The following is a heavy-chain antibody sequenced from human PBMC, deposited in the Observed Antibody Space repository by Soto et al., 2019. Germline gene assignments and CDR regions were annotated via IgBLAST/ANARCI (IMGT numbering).Heavy chain of an antibody. D-gene: IGHD3-10*01. Sequence: GGSLRLSCAASGFTFRNYDMSWVRQAPGKGLEWVSYIGIGSSTKYYADSVKGRFTIPRDNSKNTLYLQMNSLRAEDTAVYYCARDSGAFDIWGQGTMVTVSS. CDR1: GFTFRNYD. CDR3: ARDSGAFDI. CDR2: IGIGSSTK. J-gene: IGHJ3*02. V-gene: IGHV3-48*01.